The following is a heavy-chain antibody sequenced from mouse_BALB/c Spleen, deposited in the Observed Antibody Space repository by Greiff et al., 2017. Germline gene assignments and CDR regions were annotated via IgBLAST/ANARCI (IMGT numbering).Heavy chain of an antibody. V-gene: IGHV1-15*01. CDR1: GYTFTDYE. J-gene: IGHJ4*01. CDR2: IDPETGGT. Sequence: QVHVKQSGAELVRPGASVTLSCKASGYTFTDYEMHWVKQTPVHGLEWIGAIDPETGGTAYNQKFKGKATLTADKSSSTAYMELRSLTSEGSAVYYCTRSGYYAMDYWGQGTSVTVSS. CDR3: TRSGYYAMDY.